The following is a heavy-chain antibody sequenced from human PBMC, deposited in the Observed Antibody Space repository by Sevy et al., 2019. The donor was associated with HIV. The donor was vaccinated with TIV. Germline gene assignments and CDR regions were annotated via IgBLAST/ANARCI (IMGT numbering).Heavy chain of an antibody. CDR2: IYPGDSET. CDR3: ARRGYDTTGYPQYYFDY. D-gene: IGHD3-22*01. J-gene: IGHJ4*02. CDR1: GYRFTSYW. Sequence: GESLKISCKGSGYRFTSYWIGWVRQMPGKGLEWMGIIYPGDSETRYSPSFQGQVTISADKSISTAYLQWSGLKASDTAMYFCARRGYDTTGYPQYYFDYWGQGTRVTVSS. V-gene: IGHV5-51*01.